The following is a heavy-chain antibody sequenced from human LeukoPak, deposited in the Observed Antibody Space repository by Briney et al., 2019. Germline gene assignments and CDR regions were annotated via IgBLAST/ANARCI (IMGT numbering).Heavy chain of an antibody. D-gene: IGHD5-12*01. CDR2: VYHSGAT. V-gene: IGHV4-59*11. Sequence: SETLSLTCTVSGVSIRSHYWSWLRQPPGKGLEWIGYVYHSGATNYNPSLKSRATISMDTSKSQFSLTVRSVTAADTAVYFCARESGYVSYPYYYHGLDVWGQGTTVTVSS. CDR3: ARESGYVSYPYYYHGLDV. CDR1: GVSIRSHY. J-gene: IGHJ6*02.